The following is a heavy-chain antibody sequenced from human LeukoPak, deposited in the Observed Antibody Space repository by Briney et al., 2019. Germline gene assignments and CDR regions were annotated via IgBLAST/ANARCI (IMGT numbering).Heavy chain of an antibody. D-gene: IGHD3-16*01. CDR1: GFTFSSYE. Sequence: GGSLRLSRIASGFTFSSYEMKWVRQAPGKGLEWVSYINSGGSTKYYPDSVKGRFTISRDNAKNSLYLQMNSLRAEDTAVYYCARIGASSDPTSNWGQGTLVTVSS. J-gene: IGHJ4*02. CDR3: ARIGASSDPTSN. V-gene: IGHV3-48*03. CDR2: INSGGSTK.